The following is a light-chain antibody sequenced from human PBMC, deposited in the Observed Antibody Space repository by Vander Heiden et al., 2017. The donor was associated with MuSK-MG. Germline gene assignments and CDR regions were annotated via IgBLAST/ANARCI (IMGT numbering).Light chain of an antibody. CDR1: QSLLHSNGYNY. CDR2: LGS. CDR3: MQALQTSIT. V-gene: IGKV2-28*01. Sequence: IVITQSPPSLPVTPGEPASISCRSSQSLLHSNGYNYLDWYLQKPGQSPQLLIYLGSNRASGVPDRFSGSGSGTDFTLKISRVEAEDVGVYYCMQALQTSITFGQGTRLEIK. J-gene: IGKJ5*01.